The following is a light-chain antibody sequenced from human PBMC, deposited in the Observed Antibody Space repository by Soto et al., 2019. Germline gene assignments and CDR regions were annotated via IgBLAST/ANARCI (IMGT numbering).Light chain of an antibody. CDR3: HQYGTAPLS. Sequence: EVGLTQSPGTLSLSPGERATLSCRASQSVAANYLAWYQQKRGQAPRLLIYGASSRSTGIPDRFSGSGSGTDFTLTISRLEPEDFSVYYCHQYGTAPLSFGPGTKVDIK. V-gene: IGKV3-20*01. J-gene: IGKJ3*01. CDR1: QSVAANY. CDR2: GAS.